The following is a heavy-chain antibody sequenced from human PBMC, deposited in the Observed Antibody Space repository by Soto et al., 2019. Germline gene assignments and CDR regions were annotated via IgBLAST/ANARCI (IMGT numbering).Heavy chain of an antibody. Sequence: ASVKVSCKASGYTFTSYGISWVRQAPGQGLEWMGWISAYNGNTNYAQKLQGRVTMTTDTSTSTAYMELRSLRSDDTAVYYCARELEFPNNYYMDVWGKGTTVTVSS. D-gene: IGHD1-1*01. J-gene: IGHJ6*03. CDR1: GYTFTSYG. V-gene: IGHV1-18*01. CDR3: ARELEFPNNYYMDV. CDR2: ISAYNGNT.